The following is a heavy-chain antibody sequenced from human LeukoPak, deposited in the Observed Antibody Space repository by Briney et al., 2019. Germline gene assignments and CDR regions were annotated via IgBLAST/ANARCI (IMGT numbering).Heavy chain of an antibody. V-gene: IGHV1-46*01. Sequence: ASVKVSCKASGYTFTSYYMHWVRQAPGQGLEWMGIINPSGGSTSYAQKFQGRVTMTRDTSTSTVYMELSSLRSEDTAVYYCASRVTTVNPFDYWGQGTLVTVSS. CDR1: GYTFTSYY. CDR2: INPSGGST. CDR3: ASRVTTVNPFDY. J-gene: IGHJ4*02. D-gene: IGHD4-17*01.